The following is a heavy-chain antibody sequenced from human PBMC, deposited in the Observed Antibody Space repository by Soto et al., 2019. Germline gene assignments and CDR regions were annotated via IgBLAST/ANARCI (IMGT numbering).Heavy chain of an antibody. V-gene: IGHV3-23*01. CDR1: GFTFSSYA. CDR3: AKDNVGDYYDSSGYAQRFDY. CDR2: ISGSGGST. D-gene: IGHD3-22*01. J-gene: IGHJ4*02. Sequence: GGSLRLSCAASGFTFSSYAMSWVRQAPGKGLEWVSAISGSGGSTYYADSVKGRFTISRDNSKNTLYLQMNSLRAEDTAVYYCAKDNVGDYYDSSGYAQRFDYWGQGTLVTVSS.